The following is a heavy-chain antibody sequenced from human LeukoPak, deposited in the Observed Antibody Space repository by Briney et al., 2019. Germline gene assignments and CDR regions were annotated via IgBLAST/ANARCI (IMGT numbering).Heavy chain of an antibody. Sequence: GGSLRPSCAASGFKFDDYDMSWVRQVPGKGLEWVAGVTSDGGSTGYVDSVKGRFAISRDNTKNSLFLQMDSLRTEDTALYYCVRDRSKVTAYDDALDIWGQGTMVIVSS. D-gene: IGHD2-21*02. CDR3: VRDRSKVTAYDDALDI. V-gene: IGHV3-20*04. J-gene: IGHJ3*02. CDR1: GFKFDDYD. CDR2: VTSDGGST.